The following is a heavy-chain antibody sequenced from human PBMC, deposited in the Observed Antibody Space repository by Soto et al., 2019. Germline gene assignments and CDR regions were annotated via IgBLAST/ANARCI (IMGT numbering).Heavy chain of an antibody. CDR2: ISGRVGST. Sequence: GGSLRLSCAASGFTFSTSAINWVRQSPGKGLEWVSFISGRVGSTYYADSVKGRFTITRDNSKNTLYLQMNSLRAEDTAVYYCAKAGGAAGTVDYFDYWGQGTLVTVSS. CDR1: GFTFSTSA. J-gene: IGHJ4*02. D-gene: IGHD6-13*01. CDR3: AKAGGAAGTVDYFDY. V-gene: IGHV3-23*01.